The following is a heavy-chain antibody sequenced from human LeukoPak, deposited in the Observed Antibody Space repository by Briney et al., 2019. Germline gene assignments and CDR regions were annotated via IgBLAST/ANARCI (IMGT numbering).Heavy chain of an antibody. V-gene: IGHV1-69*04. CDR1: GGTFSSYA. CDR2: IIHILGRE. Sequence: ASVKVSCKASGGTFSSYAISLVRQAPGQGLEWMGRIIHILGRENYAPKFQGRVKITADKSTSTAYMELSSLRSEDTAVYYCARWQQLYSGMDVWGQGTMVTVSS. D-gene: IGHD6-13*01. J-gene: IGHJ6*02. CDR3: ARWQQLYSGMDV.